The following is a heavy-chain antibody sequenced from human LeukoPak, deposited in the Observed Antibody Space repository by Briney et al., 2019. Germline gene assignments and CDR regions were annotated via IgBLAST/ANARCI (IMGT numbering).Heavy chain of an antibody. CDR2: IYTSGST. CDR1: GGSISSYY. CDR3: ASVNWNYMGYYFDY. V-gene: IGHV4-4*07. Sequence: SETLSLTCTVSGGSISSYYWSWIRQPAGKGLEWIGRIYTSGSTNYNPSLKSRVTISVDTSKNQFSLKLSSVTAADTAVYYCASVNWNYMGYYFDYWGQGTLVTVSS. J-gene: IGHJ4*02. D-gene: IGHD1-7*01.